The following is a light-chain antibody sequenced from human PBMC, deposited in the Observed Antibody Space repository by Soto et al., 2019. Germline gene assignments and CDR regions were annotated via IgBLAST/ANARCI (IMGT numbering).Light chain of an antibody. Sequence: EIVMTQSPVTLSVSPGERATLSCRARQSVSSNYLAWYQQKPGQAPRLLIYGASSRATGIPDRFSGSGSGTDFTLTIRRLEPEDFAVYYCQQYGSSYPWTFGQGTKVDIK. J-gene: IGKJ1*01. CDR1: QSVSSNY. CDR2: GAS. V-gene: IGKV3-20*01. CDR3: QQYGSSYPWT.